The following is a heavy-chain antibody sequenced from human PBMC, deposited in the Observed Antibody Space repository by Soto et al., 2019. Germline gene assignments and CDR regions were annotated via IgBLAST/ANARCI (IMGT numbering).Heavy chain of an antibody. J-gene: IGHJ4*02. CDR2: MNPNSGNT. V-gene: IGHV1-8*01. CDR1: GYDFSSFD. D-gene: IGHD5-12*01. CDR3: ARGRIFGYSGYGPLGGLDY. Sequence: GASVKVSCKASGYDFSSFDINWVRQAPGQGLEWMGWMNPNSGNTGYAQRFQGRVTMTRDTSINTAYMEVNSLRSEDTAVYFCARGRIFGYSGYGPLGGLDYWGRGTLVTVSS.